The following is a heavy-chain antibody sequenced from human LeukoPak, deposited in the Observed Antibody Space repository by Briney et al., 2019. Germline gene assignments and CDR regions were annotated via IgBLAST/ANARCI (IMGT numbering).Heavy chain of an antibody. Sequence: SETLSLTCTVSGGSISSGGYYWSWIRQHPGKGLEWIGYIYYSGSTYYNPSLKSRVTISVDTSKNQFSLKLSSVTAADTAVYYCARGGVVQDQNNWFDPWGQGTLVTVSP. CDR2: IYYSGST. CDR3: ARGGVVQDQNNWFDP. CDR1: GGSISSGGYY. D-gene: IGHD2-15*01. J-gene: IGHJ5*02. V-gene: IGHV4-31*03.